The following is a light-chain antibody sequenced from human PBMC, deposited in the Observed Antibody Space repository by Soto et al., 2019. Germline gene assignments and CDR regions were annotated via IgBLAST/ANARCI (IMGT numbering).Light chain of an antibody. Sequence: QSVLTQPASVSGSPGQSITISCTGTSSDVGGYNYVSWYQQHPGKAPKLMIYDVSNRPSGVSNRFSGSKSGNTASLTISGLQAEDKSDYYCSSYTGSSTYVFGTGTKLTVL. CDR1: SSDVGGYNY. CDR2: DVS. V-gene: IGLV2-14*03. CDR3: SSYTGSSTYV. J-gene: IGLJ1*01.